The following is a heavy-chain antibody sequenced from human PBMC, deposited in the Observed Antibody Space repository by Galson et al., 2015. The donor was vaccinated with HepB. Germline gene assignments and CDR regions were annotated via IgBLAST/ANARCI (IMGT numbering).Heavy chain of an antibody. CDR3: SKGDGNNFYDY. D-gene: IGHD5-24*01. V-gene: IGHV3-30*18. Sequence: SLRLSCAASGFTFSSYGMHWVRQAPGKGLEWVAAISTDGINKYFAHSVKGRFTISRDNSKNTVYLQVNSLRANDTAVYYCSKGDGNNFYDYWGQGTLVTVSS. CDR1: GFTFSSYG. J-gene: IGHJ4*02. CDR2: ISTDGINK.